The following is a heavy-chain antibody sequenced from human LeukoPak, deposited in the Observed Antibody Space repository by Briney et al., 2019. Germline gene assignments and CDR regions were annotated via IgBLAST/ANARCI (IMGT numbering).Heavy chain of an antibody. Sequence: GGSLRLSCAASGXTFTNSAMSWVRQASGKGLEWVSSISGSGLSTYYADSVKGRFTMSRDNSKNTLFLQMNSLRAEDTAVYYCVRSEANYLDSWGQGTLVTVSS. V-gene: IGHV3-23*01. CDR1: GXTFTNSA. CDR3: VRSEANYLDS. CDR2: ISGSGLST. J-gene: IGHJ4*02.